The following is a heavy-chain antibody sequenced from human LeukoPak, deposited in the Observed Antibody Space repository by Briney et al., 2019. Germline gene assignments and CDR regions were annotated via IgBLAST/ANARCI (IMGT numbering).Heavy chain of an antibody. V-gene: IGHV3-21*01. CDR2: ISSSSSYI. J-gene: IGHJ4*02. CDR3: ARPLFEYSSSSAVY. Sequence: GGSLRLSCAASGFTFSSYWMTWVRQAPGKGLEWVSSISSSSSYIYYADSVKGRFTISRDNAKNSLYLQMNSLRAEDTAVYYCARPLFEYSSSSAVYWGQGTLVTVSS. CDR1: GFTFSSYW. D-gene: IGHD6-6*01.